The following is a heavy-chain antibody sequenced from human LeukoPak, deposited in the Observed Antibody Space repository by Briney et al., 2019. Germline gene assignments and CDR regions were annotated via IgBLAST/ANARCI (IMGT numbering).Heavy chain of an antibody. D-gene: IGHD6-13*01. V-gene: IGHV3-21*01. Sequence: GGSLRLSCAASGFTFSSYSMNWVRQAPGKGPEWVSSISSSSSYIYYADSVKGRFTISRDNAKNSLYLQMNSLRAEDTAVYYCARDSAAGTIDYWGQGTLVTVSS. CDR2: ISSSSSYI. CDR3: ARDSAAGTIDY. J-gene: IGHJ4*02. CDR1: GFTFSSYS.